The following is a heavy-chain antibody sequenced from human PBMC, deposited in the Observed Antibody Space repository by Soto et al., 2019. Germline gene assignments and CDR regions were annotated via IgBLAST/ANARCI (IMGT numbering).Heavy chain of an antibody. V-gene: IGHV4-59*01. D-gene: IGHD6-19*01. J-gene: IGHJ4*02. Sequence: SXTLSLTCTVSGGSISSYYWSWIRQPPGKGLEWIGYIYYSGSTNYNPSLKSRVTISVDTSKNQFSLKLSSVTAADTAVYYCARGGLGLFDYWGQGTLVTVSS. CDR3: ARGGLGLFDY. CDR1: GGSISSYY. CDR2: IYYSGST.